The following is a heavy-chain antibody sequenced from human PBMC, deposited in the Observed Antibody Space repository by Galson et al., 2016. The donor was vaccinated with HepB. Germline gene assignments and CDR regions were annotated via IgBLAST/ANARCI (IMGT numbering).Heavy chain of an antibody. J-gene: IGHJ4*02. CDR3: ARGGDYDFWSGYTTFDY. CDR2: ISPYNDDT. V-gene: IGHV1-18*01. D-gene: IGHD3-3*01. Sequence: SVKVSCKASGYTFTTYGISWVRQAPGQGLEWMGWISPYNDDTNYAQRLRGRVTMTTDTSTRTAYMELRSLRSDDTAVYYCARGGDYDFWSGYTTFDYWGQGTLVTVSS. CDR1: GYTFTTYG.